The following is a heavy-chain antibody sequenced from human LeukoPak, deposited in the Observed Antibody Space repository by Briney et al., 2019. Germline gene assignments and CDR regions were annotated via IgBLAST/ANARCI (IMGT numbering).Heavy chain of an antibody. CDR2: ISSRSSYI. J-gene: IGHJ4*02. Sequence: GGSLRLSCAASGFTFSSYSMNWVRQAPGKGVEWVSSISSRSSYIYYADSVKGRFTISRDNAKSSLYLQMNSLRAEDTAVYYCARDLRTSFDYWGQGTLVTVSS. CDR3: ARDLRTSFDY. CDR1: GFTFSSYS. D-gene: IGHD2-2*01. V-gene: IGHV3-21*01.